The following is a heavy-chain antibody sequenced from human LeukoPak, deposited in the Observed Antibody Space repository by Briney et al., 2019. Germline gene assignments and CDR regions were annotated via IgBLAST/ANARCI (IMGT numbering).Heavy chain of an antibody. V-gene: IGHV1-69*05. D-gene: IGHD3-22*01. Sequence: SVKVSCKASGGTFSSYAISWVRQAPGQGLEWMGGIIPIFGTANYAQKFQGRVTITTDESTGTAYMELSSLRSEDTAVYYCARGAYYYDSSGYYSPLDYWGQGTLVTVSS. J-gene: IGHJ4*02. CDR2: IIPIFGTA. CDR3: ARGAYYYDSSGYYSPLDY. CDR1: GGTFSSYA.